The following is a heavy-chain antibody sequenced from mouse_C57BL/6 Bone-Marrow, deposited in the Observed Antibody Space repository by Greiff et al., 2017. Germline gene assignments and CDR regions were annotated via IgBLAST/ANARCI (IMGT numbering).Heavy chain of an antibody. D-gene: IGHD2-14*01. CDR1: GYTFTSSW. J-gene: IGHJ4*01. V-gene: IGHV1-64*01. CDR2: LHPNSGST. Sequence: VQLQQPAAELVKPGASVLLSCKASGYTFTSSWMHWVKQRPGQGLAWIGMLHPNSGSTIYNEKFNSKATLTVDKSSSTAYMQLSSLTSEDSAVYYCARGRYYYGLYYWGQGTTVTVSS. CDR3: ARGRYYYGLYY.